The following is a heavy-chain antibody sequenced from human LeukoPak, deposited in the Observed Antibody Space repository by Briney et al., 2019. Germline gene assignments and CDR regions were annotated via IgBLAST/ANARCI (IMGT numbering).Heavy chain of an antibody. CDR2: ISDGSSYI. V-gene: IGHV3-21*04. J-gene: IGHJ6*03. Sequence: GGSLRLSCAAAGFTFSSFSMNWVRQAPGKGLEWVSSISDGSSYIYYADSLKGRFTISRDNAKSSLYLQLNGLRPEDTAVYYCARGELGIVWDKYYYMDVWGKGTTVTVSS. CDR1: GFTFSSFS. CDR3: ARGELGIVWDKYYYMDV. D-gene: IGHD7-27*01.